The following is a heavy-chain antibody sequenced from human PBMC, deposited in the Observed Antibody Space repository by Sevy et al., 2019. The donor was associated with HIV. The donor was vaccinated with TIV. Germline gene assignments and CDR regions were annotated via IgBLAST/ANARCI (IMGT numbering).Heavy chain of an antibody. Sequence: GGSLRLSCAASGFTFSSFFMSWVRQAPGKGLEWVANIKQDGSEKYYVDSVKGRFTISRDNARNSVYLQMNSLRAEDTGVYYCARDLTAPYYYYGMAVWGQGTMVTVSS. CDR3: ARDLTAPYYYYGMAV. V-gene: IGHV3-7*01. D-gene: IGHD1-20*01. J-gene: IGHJ6*02. CDR1: GFTFSSFF. CDR2: IKQDGSEK.